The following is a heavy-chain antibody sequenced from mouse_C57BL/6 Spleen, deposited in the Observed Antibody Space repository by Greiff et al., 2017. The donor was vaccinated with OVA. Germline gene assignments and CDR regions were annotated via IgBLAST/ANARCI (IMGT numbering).Heavy chain of an antibody. J-gene: IGHJ3*01. CDR1: GYTFTSYW. V-gene: IGHV1-52*01. Sequence: QVQLQQPGPELVRPGSSVKLSCKASGYTFTSYWMHWVKQRPIQGLEWIGNIDPSDSETHYNQKFKDKATLTVDKSSSTAYMQLSSLTSEDSAVYYCARGITTVPLAYWGQGTLVTVSA. D-gene: IGHD1-1*01. CDR3: ARGITTVPLAY. CDR2: IDPSDSET.